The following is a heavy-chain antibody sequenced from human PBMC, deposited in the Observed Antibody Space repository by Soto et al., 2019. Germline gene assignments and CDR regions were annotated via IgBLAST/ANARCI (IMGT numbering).Heavy chain of an antibody. D-gene: IGHD3-22*01. Sequence: SETLSLTCAVRGGSFSGYSWSWIRQPPGKGLEWIGEITSSGGTNYNPSLKSRVTISVDTSKNQFSLKLSSVTAADTALYYCARGPHSSGYYRPFDYWGQGTLVTVSS. CDR3: ARGPHSSGYYRPFDY. CDR1: GGSFSGYS. CDR2: ITSSGGT. V-gene: IGHV4-34*01. J-gene: IGHJ4*02.